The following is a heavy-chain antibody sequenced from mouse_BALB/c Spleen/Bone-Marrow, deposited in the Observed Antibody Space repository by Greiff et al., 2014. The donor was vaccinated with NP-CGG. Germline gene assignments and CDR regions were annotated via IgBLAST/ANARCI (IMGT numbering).Heavy chain of an antibody. CDR1: GYTFTSYW. CDR3: ARGRFAY. V-gene: IGHV1-7*01. J-gene: IGHJ3*01. CDR2: INPSTGYT. Sequence: LQESGAELAKPGASVKMSCKASGYTFTSYWMHWVKQRPGQGLEWIGYINPSTGYTEYNQKLKDKATLTADKSSSTAYMQPSSLTSEDSAVYFCARGRFAYWGQGTLVTVSA.